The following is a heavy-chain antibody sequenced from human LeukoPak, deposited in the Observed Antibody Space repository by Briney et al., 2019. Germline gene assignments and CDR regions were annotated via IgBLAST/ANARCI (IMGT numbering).Heavy chain of an antibody. CDR1: GFTFSSYA. CDR2: ISGSGGST. D-gene: IGHD5-12*01. Sequence: GGSLRLSCAASGFTFSSYAMSWARQAPGKGLEWVSAISGSGGSTYYADSVKGRFTISRDNSKNTLYLQMNSLRAEDTAVYYCAKGAREYSGYDDYFDYWGQGTLVTVSS. J-gene: IGHJ4*02. CDR3: AKGAREYSGYDDYFDY. V-gene: IGHV3-23*01.